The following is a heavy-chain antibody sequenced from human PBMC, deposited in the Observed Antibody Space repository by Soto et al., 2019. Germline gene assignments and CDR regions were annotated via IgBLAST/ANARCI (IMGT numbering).Heavy chain of an antibody. J-gene: IGHJ3*02. CDR2: INAGNGNT. D-gene: IGHD2-2*01. Sequence: QVQLVQSGAEVKKPGASVKVSCKASGYTFSKYAMHWVRQAPGQRLEWMGWINAGNGNTKYSEKLQGRVTMTRDTSASTAYMELSSLISEDTAVYYCARDIIIVPPAKALDIWGQGTTVTVSS. CDR1: GYTFSKYA. V-gene: IGHV1-3*01. CDR3: ARDIIIVPPAKALDI.